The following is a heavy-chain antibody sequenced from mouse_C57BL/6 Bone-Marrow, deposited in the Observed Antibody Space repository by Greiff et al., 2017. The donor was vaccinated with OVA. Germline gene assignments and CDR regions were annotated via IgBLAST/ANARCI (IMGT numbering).Heavy chain of an antibody. D-gene: IGHD1-1*01. CDR1: GFNIKDDY. CDR3: AREGVGYYFDY. Sequence: QVQLKQSGAELVRPGASVKLSCTASGFNIKDDYMHWVKQSTGQGLEWIGEIYPRSGNTYYNEKFKGKATLTADKSSSTAYMELRSLTSEDSAVYFCAREGVGYYFDYWGQGTTLTVSS. CDR2: IYPRSGNT. V-gene: IGHV1-81*01. J-gene: IGHJ2*01.